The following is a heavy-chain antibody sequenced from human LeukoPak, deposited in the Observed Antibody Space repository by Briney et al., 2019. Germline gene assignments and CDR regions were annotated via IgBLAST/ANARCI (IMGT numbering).Heavy chain of an antibody. CDR1: GGTFSSYA. J-gene: IGHJ6*03. CDR2: IIPIFGTA. Sequence: SVKVSCKASGGTFSSYAISWVRQAPGQGLEWMGGIIPIFGTANYAQKFQGRVTITTDESTSTAYMELSSLRSEDTVVYYCARTVANYYYYYMDVWGKGTTVTVSS. D-gene: IGHD5-12*01. CDR3: ARTVANYYYYYMDV. V-gene: IGHV1-69*05.